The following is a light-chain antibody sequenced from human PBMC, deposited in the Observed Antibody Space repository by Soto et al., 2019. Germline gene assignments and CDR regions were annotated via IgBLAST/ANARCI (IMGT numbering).Light chain of an antibody. Sequence: QSALTQPPSASGSPGQSVTISCTGTSSDVGGYNYVSWYQQHPGKAPKLMIYEVSKRPSVVPDRFSGSKSGNTASLTVSGLQAEDEADYYCSSYAGSNKLGVFGGGTKLTVL. CDR3: SSYAGSNKLGV. V-gene: IGLV2-8*01. CDR1: SSDVGGYNY. J-gene: IGLJ2*01. CDR2: EVS.